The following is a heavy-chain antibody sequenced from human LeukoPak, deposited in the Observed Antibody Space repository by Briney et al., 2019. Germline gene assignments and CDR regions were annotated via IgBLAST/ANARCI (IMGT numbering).Heavy chain of an antibody. CDR3: ARGAIVAAAGGIDY. D-gene: IGHD6-13*01. CDR1: GFTFSSYW. Sequence: GGSLRLSCAASGFTFSSYWMSWVRQAPGKGLEWVANIKQDGSEKYYVDSVKGRFTISRDNAKNSLYLQMNSLRAEDTVVYYCARGAIVAAAGGIDYWGQGTLVTVSS. CDR2: IKQDGSEK. J-gene: IGHJ4*02. V-gene: IGHV3-7*01.